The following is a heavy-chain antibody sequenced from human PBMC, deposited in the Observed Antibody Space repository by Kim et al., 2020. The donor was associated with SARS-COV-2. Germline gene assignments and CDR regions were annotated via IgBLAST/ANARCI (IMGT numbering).Heavy chain of an antibody. CDR2: IYYSGST. Sequence: SETLSLTCTVSGGSISSGGYYWSWIRQHPGKGLEWIGYIYYSGSTYYNPSLKSRVTISVDTSKNQFSLKLSSVTAADTAVYYCARDRNYYDSSGGRGMDVWGQGTTVTVSS. CDR3: ARDRNYYDSSGGRGMDV. CDR1: GGSISSGGYY. V-gene: IGHV4-31*03. D-gene: IGHD3-22*01. J-gene: IGHJ6*02.